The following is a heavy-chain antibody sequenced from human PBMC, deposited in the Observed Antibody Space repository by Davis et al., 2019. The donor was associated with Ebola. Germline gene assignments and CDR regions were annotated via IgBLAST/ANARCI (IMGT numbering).Heavy chain of an antibody. CDR2: ISGSGGST. D-gene: IGHD3-16*01. CDR1: GFTFSSHP. V-gene: IGHV3-23*01. CDR3: AKGGWGLVGVFYYYGMDI. Sequence: GESLKISCAASGFTFSSHPMSWVRQAPGKGLEWVSVISGSGGSTYYADSAKGRFTIFRDNSKNTVSLQMSSLRADDTAVYYCAKGGWGLVGVFYYYGMDIWGKGTTVTVSS. J-gene: IGHJ6*04.